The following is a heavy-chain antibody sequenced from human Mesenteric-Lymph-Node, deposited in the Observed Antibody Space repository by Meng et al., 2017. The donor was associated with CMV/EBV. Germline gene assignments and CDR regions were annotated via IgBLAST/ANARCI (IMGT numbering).Heavy chain of an antibody. Sequence: SVKVSCKASEYTFIDYYMHWVRQAPGQGLEWMGWINPNTGGTNYAQKFQGRVTMTRDTSTNTAYMELTRVRSDDTALYYCAKDGGSFLDYYFDYWGQGTLVTVSS. D-gene: IGHD1-26*01. CDR1: EYTFIDYY. CDR2: INPNTGGT. V-gene: IGHV1-2*02. CDR3: AKDGGSFLDYYFDY. J-gene: IGHJ4*02.